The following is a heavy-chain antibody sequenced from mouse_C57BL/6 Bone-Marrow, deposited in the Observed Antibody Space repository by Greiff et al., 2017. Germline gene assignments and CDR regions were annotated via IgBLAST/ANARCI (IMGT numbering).Heavy chain of an antibody. Sequence: VQLQQPGAELVKPGASVKLSCKASGYTFTSYWMHWVKQRPGQGLEWIGMIHPNSGSTNYNEKFKSKATLTVDKSSSTAYMQLSSLTSEDSAVYYCGRSGLTYYFDYWGQGTTLTVSS. D-gene: IGHD2-13*01. CDR3: GRSGLTYYFDY. V-gene: IGHV1-64*01. J-gene: IGHJ2*01. CDR1: GYTFTSYW. CDR2: IHPNSGST.